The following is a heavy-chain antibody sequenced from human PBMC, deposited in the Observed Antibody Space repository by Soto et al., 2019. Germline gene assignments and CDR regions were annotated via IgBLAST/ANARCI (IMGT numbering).Heavy chain of an antibody. CDR2: MHYTGFS. Sequence: SETLSLTCAFSGDSVTENDLTWIRQSPEKGLEWIGYMHYTGFSFSNPSLKSRVAMSVDTSKNQFSLQLTSVTAADTAVYYCARVGGVVVAAAMENGRSCAFDIRGQGTMVT. V-gene: IGHV4-59*02. J-gene: IGHJ3*02. CDR1: GDSVTEND. D-gene: IGHD2-2*01. CDR3: ARVGGVVVAAAMENGRSCAFDI.